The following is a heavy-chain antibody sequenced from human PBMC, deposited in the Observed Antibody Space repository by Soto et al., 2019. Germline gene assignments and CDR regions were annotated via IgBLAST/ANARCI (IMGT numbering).Heavy chain of an antibody. V-gene: IGHV1-46*01. CDR3: AAGITGTTLDYYYGMAV. Sequence: GASVKVSCKASGYTFTSYYMHWVRQAPGQGLEWMGIINPSGGSTSYAQKFQGRVTMTRDTSTSTVYMELSSLRSEDTAVYYCAAGITGTTLDYYYGMAVWGQGTTVTVSS. D-gene: IGHD1-20*01. CDR2: INPSGGST. CDR1: GYTFTSYY. J-gene: IGHJ6*02.